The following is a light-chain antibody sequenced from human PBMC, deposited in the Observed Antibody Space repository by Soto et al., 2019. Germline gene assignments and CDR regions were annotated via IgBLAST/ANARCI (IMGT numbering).Light chain of an antibody. CDR3: QQSYSTPHKT. V-gene: IGKV1-39*01. CDR1: PSISSY. J-gene: IGKJ3*01. CDR2: AAS. Sequence: DIQMTQSPSSLSASVGDRVTITCRASPSISSYLNWYQQKPGKAPKLLIYAASSLQSGVPSRFSGSGSGTDFSLTISSLQPEHFATYYCQQSYSTPHKTFGPGTKVNIK.